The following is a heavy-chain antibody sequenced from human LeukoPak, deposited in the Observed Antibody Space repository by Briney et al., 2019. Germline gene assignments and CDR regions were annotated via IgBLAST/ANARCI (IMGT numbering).Heavy chain of an antibody. V-gene: IGHV4-59*01. J-gene: IGHJ5*02. CDR1: GGSISSYY. CDR3: ARATLIAAAGNWFDP. CDR2: IYYSGST. D-gene: IGHD6-13*01. Sequence: PSETLSLTCTVSGGSISSYYWSWIRQPPGKGLEWIGYIYYSGSTNYNPSLKSRVTISVDTSKNQFSLKLSSVTAADTAVYYCARATLIAAAGNWFDPWGQGTLVTVCS.